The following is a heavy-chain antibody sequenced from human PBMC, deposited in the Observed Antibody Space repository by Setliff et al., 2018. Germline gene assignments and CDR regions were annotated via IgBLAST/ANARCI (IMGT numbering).Heavy chain of an antibody. V-gene: IGHV3-15*01. Sequence: PGGSLRLSCVASGFTFSNVWMSWVRQAPGKGLEWVGRIKSKTDGGTTDYAAPVKGRFTISRDDSKNTLYLQMNSLKTEDTAVYYCITSSSWYPFDYWGQGTLVTVSS. D-gene: IGHD6-13*01. J-gene: IGHJ4*02. CDR2: IKSKTDGGTT. CDR1: GFTFSNVW. CDR3: ITSSSWYPFDY.